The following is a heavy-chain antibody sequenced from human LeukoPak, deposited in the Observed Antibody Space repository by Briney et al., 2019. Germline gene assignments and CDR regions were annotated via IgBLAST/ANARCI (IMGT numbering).Heavy chain of an antibody. CDR2: INHSGST. Sequence: SETLSLTCAVYGGSFSGYYWSWIRQPPGKGLEWIGEINHSGSTNYNPSLKSRVTISVDTSKNQFSLKLSSVTAADTAVYYCARVRWLQLGYFDYWGQGTLVTVSS. CDR3: ARVRWLQLGYFDY. J-gene: IGHJ4*02. CDR1: GGSFSGYY. D-gene: IGHD5-24*01. V-gene: IGHV4-34*01.